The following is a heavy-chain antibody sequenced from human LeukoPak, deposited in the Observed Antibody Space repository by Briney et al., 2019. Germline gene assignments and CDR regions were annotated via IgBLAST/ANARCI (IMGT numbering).Heavy chain of an antibody. J-gene: IGHJ6*03. Sequence: SETLSLTCAVDGGSFSGFYWSWIRQTPGRGLEWIGDINHTGNTNYNPSLTDYNPSLKSRVTISVDSSKNELSLKVSSVTAADTGVYCGATVRHDPLEYGYYMDVWGKGTTVTVSS. CDR3: ATVRHDPLEYGYYMDV. CDR1: GGSFSGFY. V-gene: IGHV4-34*01. D-gene: IGHD3-3*01. CDR2: INHTGNT.